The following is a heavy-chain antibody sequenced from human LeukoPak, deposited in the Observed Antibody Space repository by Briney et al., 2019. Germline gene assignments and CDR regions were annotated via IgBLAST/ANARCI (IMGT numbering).Heavy chain of an antibody. CDR2: IKQDGSEK. CDR1: GFTFSSYW. D-gene: IGHD3-3*01. CDR3: ARFIRFLEWLPLGY. Sequence: GGSLRPSCAASGFTFSSYWMSWVRQAPGKGLEWVANIKQDGSEKYYVDSVKGRFTISRDNAKNSLYLQMNSLRAEDTAVYYCARFIRFLEWLPLGYWGQGTLVTVSS. V-gene: IGHV3-7*01. J-gene: IGHJ4*02.